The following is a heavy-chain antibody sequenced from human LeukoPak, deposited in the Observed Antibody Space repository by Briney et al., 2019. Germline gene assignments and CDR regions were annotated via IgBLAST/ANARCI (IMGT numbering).Heavy chain of an antibody. V-gene: IGHV3-74*01. D-gene: IGHD3-22*01. CDR3: AKDRPNYYGSNGHYYRRDGDY. CDR2: IYNDGSST. CDR1: GFTFRSYW. J-gene: IGHJ4*02. Sequence: PGGSLRLSCAASGFTFRSYWMHWVRQAPWKGLVWVSGIYNDGSSTRYADSVKGRFTISRDNAKNTLYLQMNSLRAEDTAVYYCAKDRPNYYGSNGHYYRRDGDYWGQGTLVTVSS.